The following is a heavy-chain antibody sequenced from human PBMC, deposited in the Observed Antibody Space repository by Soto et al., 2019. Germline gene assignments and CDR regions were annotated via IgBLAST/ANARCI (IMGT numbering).Heavy chain of an antibody. Sequence: GASVKVSCKASGGTFSSYAISWVRQAPGQGLAWMGGIIPIFGTANYAQKFQGRVTITADESTSTAYMELSSLRSEDTAVYYCARAVVVKRMIVVVRGAFDIWGQGTMVTVSS. CDR3: ARAVVVKRMIVVVRGAFDI. D-gene: IGHD3-22*01. V-gene: IGHV1-69*13. J-gene: IGHJ3*02. CDR1: GGTFSSYA. CDR2: IIPIFGTA.